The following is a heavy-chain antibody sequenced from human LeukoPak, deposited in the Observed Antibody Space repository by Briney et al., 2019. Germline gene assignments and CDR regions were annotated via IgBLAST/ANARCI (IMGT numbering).Heavy chain of an antibody. Sequence: SETLSLTCTVSGGSISSYYWSWIRQPPGKGLEWIGYIYYSGSTNYNPSLKSRVTISVDTSKNQFSLKLSSVTAAGTAVYYCARGSGSYGYRWFDPWGQGTLGTVSS. D-gene: IGHD5-18*01. CDR1: GGSISSYY. CDR2: IYYSGST. J-gene: IGHJ5*02. V-gene: IGHV4-59*01. CDR3: ARGSGSYGYRWFDP.